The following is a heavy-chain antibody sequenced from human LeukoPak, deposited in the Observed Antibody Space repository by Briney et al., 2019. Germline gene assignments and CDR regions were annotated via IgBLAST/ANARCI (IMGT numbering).Heavy chain of an antibody. CDR2: ISAYNGNT. D-gene: IGHD5-18*01. CDR1: GYTFTSYG. Sequence: ASVKVSCKASGYTFTSYGISWVRQAPGQGLEWMGWISAYNGNTNYAQKLQGRVTMTTDTSTSTAYMELRSLRSEDTAVYYCATGYSYGLYYYYGMDVWGQGTTVTVSS. J-gene: IGHJ6*02. V-gene: IGHV1-18*01. CDR3: ATGYSYGLYYYYGMDV.